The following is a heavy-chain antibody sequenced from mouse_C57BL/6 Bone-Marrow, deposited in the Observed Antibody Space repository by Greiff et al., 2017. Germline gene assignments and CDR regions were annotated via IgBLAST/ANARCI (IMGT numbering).Heavy chain of an antibody. V-gene: IGHV5-9*01. Sequence: EVQLVESGGGLVKPGGSLKLSCAASGFTFSSYTMSWVRQTPEKRLEWVATISGGGGNTYYPDSVKGRFTISRDNAKNTLYLQMSSLRSEDTALYYGARGYYYGSSRYFDYGGQGTTLTVAS. CDR2: ISGGGGNT. CDR3: ARGYYYGSSRYFDY. J-gene: IGHJ2*01. CDR1: GFTFSSYT. D-gene: IGHD1-1*01.